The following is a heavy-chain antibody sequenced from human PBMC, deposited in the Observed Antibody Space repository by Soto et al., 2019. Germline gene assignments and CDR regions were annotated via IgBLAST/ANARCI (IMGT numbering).Heavy chain of an antibody. D-gene: IGHD3-22*01. CDR2: INPNSGDT. CDR3: ARDWYYYDSSGYSKPVWYYYYGMDV. CDR1: GYTFTDYY. J-gene: IGHJ6*02. Sequence: ASVKVSCKASGYTFTDYYMHWVQQAPGQGLEWMGRINPNSGDTSFAPKFQGRVTMTRDTSITTAYMELSRLRSDDTAVYYCARDWYYYDSSGYSKPVWYYYYGMDVWGQGTTVTVSS. V-gene: IGHV1-2*06.